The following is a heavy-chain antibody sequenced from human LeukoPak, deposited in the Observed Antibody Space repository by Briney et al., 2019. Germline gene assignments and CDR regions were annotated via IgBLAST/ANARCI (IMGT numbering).Heavy chain of an antibody. J-gene: IGHJ5*02. CDR1: GYTFTGYY. CDR2: INPNSGGT. CDR3: ASTDPYYDILTGGFDP. D-gene: IGHD3-9*01. V-gene: IGHV1-2*02. Sequence: ASVKVSCKASGYTFTGYYMHWLRQAPGQGLEWMGWINPNSGGTNYAQKFQGRVTMTRDTSISTAYMELSRLRSDDTAVYYCASTDPYYDILTGGFDPWGQGTLVTVSS.